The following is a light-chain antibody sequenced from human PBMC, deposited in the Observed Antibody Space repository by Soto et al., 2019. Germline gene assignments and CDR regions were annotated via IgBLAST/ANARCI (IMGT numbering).Light chain of an antibody. V-gene: IGLV1-47*01. CDR2: RHD. J-gene: IGLJ3*02. Sequence: QSVLTQPPSASGTPGQRVTISCSGSTSNIGSNYVYWYQQVPGTAPKLLIYRHDQRPSGVPDRFSGSRSGTSASLAISGLRSEDEADYSCASWDDSLSGEVFGGGTQVTVL. CDR1: TSNIGSNY. CDR3: ASWDDSLSGEV.